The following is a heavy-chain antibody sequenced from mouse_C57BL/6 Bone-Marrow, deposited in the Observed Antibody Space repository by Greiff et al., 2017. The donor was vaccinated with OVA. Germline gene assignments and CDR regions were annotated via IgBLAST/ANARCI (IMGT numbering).Heavy chain of an antibody. CDR3: AREAGDYYGSSYPWYFDV. CDR1: GYTFTSYW. Sequence: QVQLQQPGAELVMPGASVKLSCKASGYTFTSYWMHWVKQRPGQGLEWIGEIDPSDSYTNYNQKFKGKSTLTVDKSSSTAYMQLSSLTSEDSAVYYCAREAGDYYGSSYPWYFDVWGTGTTVTVSS. V-gene: IGHV1-69*01. D-gene: IGHD1-1*01. J-gene: IGHJ1*03. CDR2: IDPSDSYT.